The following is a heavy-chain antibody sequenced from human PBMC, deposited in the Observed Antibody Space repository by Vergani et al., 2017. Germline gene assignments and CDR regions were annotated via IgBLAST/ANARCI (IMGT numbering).Heavy chain of an antibody. J-gene: IGHJ6*02. CDR2: INPSGGST. D-gene: IGHD4-23*01. V-gene: IGHV1-46*01. CDR3: ARDQDGGKLYYYYGMDV. CDR1: GYTFTSYY. Sequence: QVQLVQSGAEVKKPGASVKVSCKASGYTFTSYYMHWVRQAPGQGLEWMGIINPSGGSTSYAQKFQGRVTMTRDTSTSTVYMELSSLRSEDTAVYYCARDQDGGKLYYYYGMDVWGQGTTVTVSS.